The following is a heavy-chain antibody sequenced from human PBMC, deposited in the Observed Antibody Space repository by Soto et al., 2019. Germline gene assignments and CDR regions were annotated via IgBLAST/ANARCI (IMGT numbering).Heavy chain of an antibody. V-gene: IGHV3-33*01. CDR1: GFIFSSFG. CDR3: VRDLLGSGGHFDY. J-gene: IGHJ4*02. D-gene: IGHD7-27*01. Sequence: LRLSCAASGFIFSSFGMHWVRQAPGKGLEWVAHIWYDESNTYYADSVKGRFTISRDNSRNTLYLQMNSLRAEDTAVYHCVRDLLGSGGHFDYWGQGTPVSVSS. CDR2: IWYDESNT.